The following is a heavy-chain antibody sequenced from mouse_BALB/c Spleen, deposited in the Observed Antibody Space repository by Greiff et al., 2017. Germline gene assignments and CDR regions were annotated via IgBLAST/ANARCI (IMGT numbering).Heavy chain of an antibody. D-gene: IGHD1-1*01. J-gene: IGHJ1*01. Sequence: EVKLMESGGGLVKPGGSLKLSCAASGFTFSSYGMSWVRQTPDKRLEWVATISSGGSYTYYPDSVKGRFTISRDNAKNTLYLQMSSLKSEDTAMYYCARHRITTVVAKGDWYFDVWGAGTTVTVSS. V-gene: IGHV5-6*03. CDR2: ISSGGSYT. CDR3: ARHRITTVVAKGDWYFDV. CDR1: GFTFSSYG.